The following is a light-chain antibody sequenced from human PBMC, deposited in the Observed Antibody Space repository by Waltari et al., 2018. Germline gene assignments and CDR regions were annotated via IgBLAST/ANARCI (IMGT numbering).Light chain of an antibody. CDR2: NAS. Sequence: EIVLTQSPATLSLSPGERATISCRASQRVSSYLAWYQQKPGQAPRLLIYNASNRATGIPARFSCSGSGTDFTLTISSLEPEDFAVYYCQQRSNWPRTFGQGTKVEIK. CDR3: QQRSNWPRT. J-gene: IGKJ1*01. V-gene: IGKV3-11*01. CDR1: QRVSSY.